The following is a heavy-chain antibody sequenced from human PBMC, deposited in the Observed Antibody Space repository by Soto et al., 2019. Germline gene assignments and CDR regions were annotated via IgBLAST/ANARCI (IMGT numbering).Heavy chain of an antibody. CDR2: INHSGST. V-gene: IGHV4-34*01. Sequence: QVQLQQWGAGLLKPSETLSLTCAVYGGSFSGYYWSWIRQPPGKGLEWIGEINHSGSTNYNPSLKSRVTISVDTSKNQFSLKLSSVTAADTAVYYFARGGVTTNRRWFDPWGQGTLVTVSS. CDR1: GGSFSGYY. CDR3: ARGGVTTNRRWFDP. D-gene: IGHD4-17*01. J-gene: IGHJ5*02.